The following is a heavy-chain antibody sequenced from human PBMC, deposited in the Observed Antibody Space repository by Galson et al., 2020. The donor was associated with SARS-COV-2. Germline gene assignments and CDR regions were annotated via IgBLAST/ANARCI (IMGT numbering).Heavy chain of an antibody. J-gene: IGHJ5*02. CDR2: INPNSGGT. CDR1: GYSFTVYY. Sequence: ASVKVSCKASGYSFTVYYMHWVRQAPGQGLEWMGWINPNSGGTNYAQKFQGRVTMTRDTSITTAYLELNNLRSDDTAVYYCARDLAQLWGTYLGGWFDPWGQGTLVTVSS. D-gene: IGHD3-16*01. V-gene: IGHV1-2*02. CDR3: ARDLAQLWGTYLGGWFDP.